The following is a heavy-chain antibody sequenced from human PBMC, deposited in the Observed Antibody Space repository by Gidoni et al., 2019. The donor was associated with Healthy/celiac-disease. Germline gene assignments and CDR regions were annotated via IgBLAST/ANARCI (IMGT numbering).Heavy chain of an antibody. Sequence: QLQLQESGPGLVKPSETLSLTCTVSGGSISSSSYYWGWNRQPPGKGLEWIGSIYYSGSTYYNPSLKSRVTISVDTSKNQFSLKLSSVTAADTAVYYCARHAGYSSSWYVPDYYYYGMDVWGQGTTVTVSS. V-gene: IGHV4-39*01. D-gene: IGHD6-13*01. CDR2: IYYSGST. CDR1: GGSISSSSYY. CDR3: ARHAGYSSSWYVPDYYYYGMDV. J-gene: IGHJ6*02.